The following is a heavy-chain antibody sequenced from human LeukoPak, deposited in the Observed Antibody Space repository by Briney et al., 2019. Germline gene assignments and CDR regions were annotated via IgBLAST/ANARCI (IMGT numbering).Heavy chain of an antibody. CDR2: ISSSSSYI. CDR3: ARGAHNHGYIFDY. V-gene: IGHV3-21*01. Sequence: GGSLRLSCAASGFTFSRYSMNWVRQAPGKGLEWVSSISSSSSYIYYADSLKGRFSISRDNAKNSLYLQMNSLRAEDTAVYYCARGAHNHGYIFDYWGQGTLVTVSS. J-gene: IGHJ4*02. D-gene: IGHD3-22*01. CDR1: GFTFSRYS.